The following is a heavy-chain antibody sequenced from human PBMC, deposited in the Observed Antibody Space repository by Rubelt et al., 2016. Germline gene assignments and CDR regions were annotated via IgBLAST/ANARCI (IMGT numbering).Heavy chain of an antibody. J-gene: IGHJ4*02. V-gene: IGHV3-53*01. CDR2: IYSGGTT. CDR1: GFTVSSNS. D-gene: IGHD6-13*01. CDR3: ATQQQLVRRYFDY. Sequence: EVQLVESGGGLIQPGGSLGLSCAASGFTVSSNSMSWVRQAPGKGLEWVSVIYSGGTTYFADSVKGRFTISRDISKNTVYLQMNSLRAEDTAVYYCATQQQLVRRYFDYWGQGTLVTVSS.